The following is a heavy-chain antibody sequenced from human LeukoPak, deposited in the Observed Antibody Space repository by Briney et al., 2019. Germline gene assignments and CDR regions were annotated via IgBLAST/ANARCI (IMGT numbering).Heavy chain of an antibody. D-gene: IGHD3-10*01. J-gene: IGHJ4*02. CDR1: GGSISSSSCY. CDR2: IYYSGST. V-gene: IGHV4-39*07. Sequence: SETLSLTCTVSGGSISSSSCYWGWIRQPPGKGLEWIGSIYYSGSTYYNPSLKSRVTISVDTSKNQFSLKLSSVTAADTAVYYCARLYGSGSSLYFDYWGQGTLVTVSS. CDR3: ARLYGSGSSLYFDY.